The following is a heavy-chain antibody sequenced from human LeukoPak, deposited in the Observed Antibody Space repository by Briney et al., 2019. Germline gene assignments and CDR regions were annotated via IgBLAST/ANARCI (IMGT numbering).Heavy chain of an antibody. CDR1: GGSFSGYY. CDR2: INHSGST. Sequence: SETLSLTCAVYGGSFSGYYWSWIRQPPGKGLEWIGEINHSGSTNYNPSLKSRVTISVDTSKNQFSLKLSPVTAADTAVYYCARWVVPAAIDYWGQGTLVTVSS. CDR3: ARWVVPAAIDY. J-gene: IGHJ4*02. D-gene: IGHD2-2*02. V-gene: IGHV4-34*01.